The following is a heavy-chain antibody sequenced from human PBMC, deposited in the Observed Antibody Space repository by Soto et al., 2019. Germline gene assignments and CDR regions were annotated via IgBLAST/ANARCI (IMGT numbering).Heavy chain of an antibody. J-gene: IGHJ4*03. CDR3: TRDMAYAPTLSDY. CDR2: IGISGDYI. Sequence: PGESLTLSCGASGFLFNSYTMNWVRRVPGEGLEWVAYIGISGDYIHYNDAVKGRFTISRDNGRKSLYLQMRRVRVEDTAVYHCTRDMAYAPTLSDYWGPGTLVTVSS. D-gene: IGHD2-2*01. V-gene: IGHV3-21*01. CDR1: GFLFNSYT.